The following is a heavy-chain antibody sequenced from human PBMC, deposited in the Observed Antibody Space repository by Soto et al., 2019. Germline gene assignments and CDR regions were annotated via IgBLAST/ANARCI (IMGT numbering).Heavy chain of an antibody. CDR1: GFTFSNYW. CDR3: GRGFGDGYYGGPDS. CDR2: ISRDGSEK. V-gene: IGHV3-7*01. Sequence: EVQLVESGGGVVQAGGSLRLSCAGSGFTFSNYWMNWVRQAPGKGLEWVAYISRDGSEKTYVDSVKGRFTISRDNAKNSLFLQMDSRRVDEAAIYYCGRGFGDGYYGGPDSWGQGTLVTVSS. J-gene: IGHJ4*02. D-gene: IGHD3-3*01.